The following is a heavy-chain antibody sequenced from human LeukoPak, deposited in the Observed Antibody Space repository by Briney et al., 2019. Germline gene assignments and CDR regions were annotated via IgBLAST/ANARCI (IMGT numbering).Heavy chain of an antibody. D-gene: IGHD2-15*01. Sequence: GGSLRLSCAASGFTFSGSAMHWVRQASGKGLEWVGRIRSKANSYATAYAASVKGRFTISRDDSKNTAYLQMNSLKTEDTAVYYCAKESDGGYCSGGSCYESSSPFDYWGQGTLVTVSS. CDR3: AKESDGGYCSGGSCYESSSPFDY. J-gene: IGHJ4*02. CDR2: IRSKANSYAT. V-gene: IGHV3-73*01. CDR1: GFTFSGSA.